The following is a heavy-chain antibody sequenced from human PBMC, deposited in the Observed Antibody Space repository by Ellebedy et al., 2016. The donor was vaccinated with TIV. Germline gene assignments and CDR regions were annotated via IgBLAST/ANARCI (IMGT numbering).Heavy chain of an antibody. CDR2: INPSGGST. CDR3: AVDYYDSSGRGYYFDY. V-gene: IGHV1-46*01. D-gene: IGHD3-22*01. Sequence: ASVKVSCKASGYTFTSYYMHWVRQAPGQGLEWMGIINPSGGSTSYAQKFQGRVTMTRDTSTSTVYMELSSLRSEDTAVYYCAVDYYDSSGRGYYFDYWGQGTLVTVSS. CDR1: GYTFTSYY. J-gene: IGHJ4*02.